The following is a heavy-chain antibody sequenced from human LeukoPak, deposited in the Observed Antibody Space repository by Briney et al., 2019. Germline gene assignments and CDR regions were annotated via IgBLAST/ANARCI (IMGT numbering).Heavy chain of an antibody. D-gene: IGHD3-3*01. CDR3: ARTQAVTIFGVVTLGYYGMDV. V-gene: IGHV1-69*04. Sequence: ASVKVSCKASGGTFSNYAISWVRQAPGQGLEWMGRIIPIFGIANYAQKFQGRVTITADKSTSTAYMELSSLRSEDTAVYCCARTQAVTIFGVVTLGYYGMDVWGQGTTVTVSS. J-gene: IGHJ6*02. CDR2: IIPIFGIA. CDR1: GGTFSNYA.